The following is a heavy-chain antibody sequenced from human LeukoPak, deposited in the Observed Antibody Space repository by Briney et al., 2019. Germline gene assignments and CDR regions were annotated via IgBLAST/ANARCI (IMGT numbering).Heavy chain of an antibody. CDR2: IYYSGST. J-gene: IGHJ4*02. D-gene: IGHD3-22*01. CDR1: GGSISSYY. CDR3: AREPLEYYYDSSVD. Sequence: SETLSFTCTVSGGSISSYYWSWIRQPPGKGLEWIGYIYYSGSTNYNPSLKSRVTISVDTSKNQFSLKLSSVTAADTAVYYCAREPLEYYYDSSVDWGQGTLVTVSS. V-gene: IGHV4-59*01.